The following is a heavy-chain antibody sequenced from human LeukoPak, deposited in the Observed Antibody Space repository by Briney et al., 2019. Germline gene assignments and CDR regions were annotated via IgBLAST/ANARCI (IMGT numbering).Heavy chain of an antibody. J-gene: IGHJ6*02. CDR1: GYTFTSYD. CDR3: ASSPRSNSWMYYYYYGMDV. D-gene: IGHD6-13*01. Sequence: ASVKVSCKASGYTFTSYDINWVRQATGQGLEWMGWMNPNSGNTGYAQKFQGRVTMTRNTSISTAYMELSSLRSEDTAVYYCASSPRSNSWMYYYYYGMDVWGQGTTVTVSS. V-gene: IGHV1-8*01. CDR2: MNPNSGNT.